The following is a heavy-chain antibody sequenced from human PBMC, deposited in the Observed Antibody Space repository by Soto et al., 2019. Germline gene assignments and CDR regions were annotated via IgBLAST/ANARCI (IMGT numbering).Heavy chain of an antibody. D-gene: IGHD2-2*01. CDR3: ARAHCSRSNCYPRWYFDL. V-gene: IGHV3-11*01. CDR1: GFTFNDYY. J-gene: IGHJ2*01. CDR2: ISNTGTTI. Sequence: QVQLVESGGGLVQPGGSLRLSCTASGFTFNDYYMNWFRQAPGKGLECISYISNTGTTIYYADSVKGRLTSSRATSKNSLFLHMTSLRGEDTALYYCARAHCSRSNCYPRWYFDLWGRGTLVTVSS.